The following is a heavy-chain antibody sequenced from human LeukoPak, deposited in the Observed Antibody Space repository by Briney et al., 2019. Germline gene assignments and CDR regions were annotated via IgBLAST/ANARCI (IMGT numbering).Heavy chain of an antibody. CDR2: ISISSSYI. CDR3: ARDRVYYNRLTGLRPGAFDI. V-gene: IGHV3-21*01. J-gene: IGHJ3*02. Sequence: PGGSLRLSCAASGFTFRSYSMNWVCRAPRQGMEWVSSISISSSYISYADSVKGRFTNSRDNAKNSLYLQMISLGAEDTAGYYCARDRVYYNRLTGLRPGAFDIWGQGTMVTVSS. D-gene: IGHD3-9*01. CDR1: GFTFRSYS.